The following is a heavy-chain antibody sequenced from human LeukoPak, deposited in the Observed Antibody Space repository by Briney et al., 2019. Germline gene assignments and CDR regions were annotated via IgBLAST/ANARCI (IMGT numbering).Heavy chain of an antibody. V-gene: IGHV3-23*01. Sequence: GGSQRLSCAASGFTFSTYAMSWVRQAPGRGLEWVSSISGSHSTTYSADSVKGRFTISRDNSRNTLYLQMNSLRVEDTAIYYCAMPTGSYPGGFDNWGQGTLVTVSS. J-gene: IGHJ4*02. CDR3: AMPTGSYPGGFDN. CDR1: GFTFSTYA. D-gene: IGHD1-26*01. CDR2: ISGSHSTT.